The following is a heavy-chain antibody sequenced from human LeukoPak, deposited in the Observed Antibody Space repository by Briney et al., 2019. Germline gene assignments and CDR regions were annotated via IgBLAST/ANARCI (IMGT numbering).Heavy chain of an antibody. D-gene: IGHD2-21*02. CDR2: ITSSGDII. CDR3: AREVAGCGGACLAP. CDR1: GFTFSTYE. J-gene: IGHJ5*02. V-gene: IGHV3-48*03. Sequence: GGSLRLSCAASGFTFSTYEMNWVRQAPGKGLEWVSYITSSGDIIYYADSVKGRFTVSRDNAKNSLYLQMNSLTAEDTAVYYCAREVAGCGGACLAPWGQGTLVTVSS.